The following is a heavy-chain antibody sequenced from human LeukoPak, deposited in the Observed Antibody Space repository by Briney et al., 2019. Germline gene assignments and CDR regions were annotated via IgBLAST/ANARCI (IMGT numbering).Heavy chain of an antibody. CDR3: ARVSPNAAAGWPFDY. J-gene: IGHJ4*02. V-gene: IGHV1-46*01. D-gene: IGHD6-13*01. CDR2: INPSGGST. CDR1: GYTFASYY. Sequence: GASVKVSCKASGYTFASYYMHWVRQAPGQGLEWMGRINPSGGSTSYAQKFQGRVTMTRDMSTSTAYMELSRLRSDDTAVYYCARVSPNAAAGWPFDYWGQGTLVTVSS.